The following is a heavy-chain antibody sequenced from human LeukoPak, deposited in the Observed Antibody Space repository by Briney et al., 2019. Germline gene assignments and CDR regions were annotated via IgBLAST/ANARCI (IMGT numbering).Heavy chain of an antibody. Sequence: GGSLRLSCAASGFSFSTYSMTWVRQAPGKGLEWVSYISSSSSTIYYGGSVKGRFTVSRDNAKNSLYLQMNSLRAEDTAVYFCARDSYSKNDYWGQGTLVTVSS. D-gene: IGHD4-11*01. CDR2: ISSSSSTI. CDR1: GFSFSTYS. J-gene: IGHJ4*02. CDR3: ARDSYSKNDY. V-gene: IGHV3-48*01.